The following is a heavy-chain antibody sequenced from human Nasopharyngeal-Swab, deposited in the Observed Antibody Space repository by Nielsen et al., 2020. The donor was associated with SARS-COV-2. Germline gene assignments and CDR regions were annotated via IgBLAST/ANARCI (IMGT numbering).Heavy chain of an antibody. CDR1: GFTISTNG. Sequence: GESLKISCAASGFTISTNGMHWVRQAPGKGLEWLAYISSSSSKSYYADSVKGRFTTSRDNPKNSLFLQMNSLRDEDTAVYYCARDVAIVGATLDNWGQGTLVTVSS. CDR2: ISSSSSKS. CDR3: ARDVAIVGATLDN. D-gene: IGHD1-26*01. V-gene: IGHV3-48*02. J-gene: IGHJ4*02.